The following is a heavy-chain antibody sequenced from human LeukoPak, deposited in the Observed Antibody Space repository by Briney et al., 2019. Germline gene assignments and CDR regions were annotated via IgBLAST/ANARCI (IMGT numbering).Heavy chain of an antibody. Sequence: SETLSLTCTVSGGSISNYYWTWIRQPPGKGLEWIGYIYYTGSTNYNPSLKSRVTISVDTSKNQFSLKLSSVTAADTAVYYCARATMIPLFDPWGQGTLVTVSS. V-gene: IGHV4-59*01. D-gene: IGHD3-22*01. CDR1: GGSISNYY. CDR3: ARATMIPLFDP. J-gene: IGHJ5*02. CDR2: IYYTGST.